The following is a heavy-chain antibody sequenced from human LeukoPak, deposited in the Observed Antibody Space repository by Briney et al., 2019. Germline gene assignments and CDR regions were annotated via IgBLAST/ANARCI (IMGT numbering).Heavy chain of an antibody. D-gene: IGHD3-10*01. Sequence: ASVKVSCKVSGYTLTELSMHWVRQAPGKGLEWMGGFDPEDGETIYAQKFQGRVTMAEDTSTDTAYMELSSLRSEDTAVYYCARVEVRYYGSGSYYPYYYYYGMDVWGQGTTVTVSS. CDR1: GYTLTELS. V-gene: IGHV1-24*01. J-gene: IGHJ6*02. CDR2: FDPEDGET. CDR3: ARVEVRYYGSGSYYPYYYYYGMDV.